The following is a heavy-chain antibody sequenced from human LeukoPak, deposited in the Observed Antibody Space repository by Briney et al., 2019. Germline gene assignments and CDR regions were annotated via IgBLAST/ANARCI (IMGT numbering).Heavy chain of an antibody. CDR2: IYPGDSDT. J-gene: IGHJ4*02. CDR3: ARRLDREFDY. V-gene: IGHV5-51*01. D-gene: IGHD3-10*01. CDR1: GYSFPNYW. Sequence: GEPLKISCKGSGYSFPNYWIGGVRQMPGKGLEWRGIIYPGDSDTRYSPAFQGQVTISADKSITTAYLQWSSLQASDTAMYYCARRLDREFDYWGQGTLVTVSS.